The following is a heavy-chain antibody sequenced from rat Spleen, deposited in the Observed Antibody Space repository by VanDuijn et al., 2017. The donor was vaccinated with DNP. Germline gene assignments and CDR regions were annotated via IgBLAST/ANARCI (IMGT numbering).Heavy chain of an antibody. V-gene: IGHV5-20*01. D-gene: IGHD1-11*01. Sequence: EVQLVESGGGLVQPGRSLKLSCAVSGFTFSNYDMAWVRQAPTKGLEWVASISYDGGSTYYRDSVKGRFTISRDNAKSSLYLQMDSLRSEDTATYYCTTDRAAEGIVSPDYWGQGVMVTVSS. CDR2: ISYDGGST. CDR3: TTDRAAEGIVSPDY. J-gene: IGHJ2*01. CDR1: GFTFSNYD.